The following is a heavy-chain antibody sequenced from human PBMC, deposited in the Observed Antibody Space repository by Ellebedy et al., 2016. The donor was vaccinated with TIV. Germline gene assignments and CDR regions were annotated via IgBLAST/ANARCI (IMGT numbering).Heavy chain of an antibody. CDR1: GFTFSSYS. V-gene: IGHV3-48*02. CDR2: IGSDTAI. CDR3: ARTTRPPHYHGMDV. D-gene: IGHD4-11*01. J-gene: IGHJ6*02. Sequence: PGGSLRLSCEASGFTFSSYSINWVRQAPGKGLEWISFIGSDTAIYYVDSVKGRFTISRDNAKNALFLQMNSLRDEETAVYYCARTTRPPHYHGMDVWGPGTTVTVSS.